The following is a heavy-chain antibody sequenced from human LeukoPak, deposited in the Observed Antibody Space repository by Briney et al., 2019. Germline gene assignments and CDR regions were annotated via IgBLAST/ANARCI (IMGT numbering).Heavy chain of an antibody. CDR2: IIPIFDTP. D-gene: IGHD3-10*01. J-gene: IGHJ4*02. CDR1: GGTFSSYG. CDR3: ASPRLYSFGSGTFDY. V-gene: IGHV1-69*13. Sequence: SVNVSCKASGGTFSSYGVNWVRQAPGQGLEWMGGIIPIFDTPKYAQKFQGRVTITADESTSTAYMELSSLRSEDTAVYYCASPRLYSFGSGTFDYWGQGTLVTVSS.